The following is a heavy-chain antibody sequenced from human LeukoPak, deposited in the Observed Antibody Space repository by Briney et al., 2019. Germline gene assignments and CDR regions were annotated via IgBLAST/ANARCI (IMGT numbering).Heavy chain of an antibody. V-gene: IGHV1-2*02. CDR3: AASSYSSTWDFDY. Sequence: ASVKVSCKASGYTFTGYYIYWVRQAPGQGLEWMGWINSNSGATNYAQKFQGRVTMTRDTSISTAYMEVSRLISDDTAVFYCAASSYSSTWDFDYWGQGTLVTVSS. D-gene: IGHD6-13*01. CDR2: INSNSGAT. CDR1: GYTFTGYY. J-gene: IGHJ4*02.